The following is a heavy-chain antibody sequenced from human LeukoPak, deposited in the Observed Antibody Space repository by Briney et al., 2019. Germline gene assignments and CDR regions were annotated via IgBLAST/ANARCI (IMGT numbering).Heavy chain of an antibody. CDR3: ARTVVVTAASFDC. J-gene: IGHJ4*02. CDR2: ISSSSSYI. D-gene: IGHD2-21*02. Sequence: PGGSLRLSCAASGFTFSSYSMNWVRQAPGKGREWVSSISSSSSYIYYADSVKGQFTISRDNAKNSLYLQMNSLRAEDTAVYYCARTVVVTAASFDCWGQGTLVTVSS. V-gene: IGHV3-21*01. CDR1: GFTFSSYS.